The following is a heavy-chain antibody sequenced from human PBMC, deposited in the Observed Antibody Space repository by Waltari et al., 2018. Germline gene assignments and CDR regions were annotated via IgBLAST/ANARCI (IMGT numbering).Heavy chain of an antibody. CDR2: IHHDGTT. D-gene: IGHD2-2*03. CDR1: GYAVNSGFY. V-gene: IGHV4-38-2*01. Sequence: QVQLQESGPGLVKSSETLSLTCDVSGYAVNSGFYWGWIRQAPGKGLEWVATIHHDGTTFYNPSLKSRLSVSMDTSKNQISLTLKSVTAADTALYYCSRQVLGYCTSAACRRLESWGQGTLVTVSS. J-gene: IGHJ4*02. CDR3: SRQVLGYCTSAACRRLES.